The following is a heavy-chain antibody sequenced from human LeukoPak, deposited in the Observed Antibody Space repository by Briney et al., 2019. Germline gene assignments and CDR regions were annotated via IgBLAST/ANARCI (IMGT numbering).Heavy chain of an antibody. CDR2: IYHSGST. D-gene: IGHD3-3*01. Sequence: PSETLSLTCTVSGYSISSGYYWGWIRQPTGKGLEWIGSIYHSGSTYYNPSLKSRVTISVDTSKNQFSLKLSSVTAADTAVYYCARDPTYYDFWSGYYIGGYFDYWGQGTLVTVSS. J-gene: IGHJ4*02. CDR3: ARDPTYYDFWSGYYIGGYFDY. CDR1: GYSISSGYY. V-gene: IGHV4-38-2*02.